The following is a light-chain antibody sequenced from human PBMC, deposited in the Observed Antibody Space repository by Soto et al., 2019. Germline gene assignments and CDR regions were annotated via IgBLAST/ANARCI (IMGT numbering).Light chain of an antibody. CDR2: AAS. V-gene: IGKV1-39*01. CDR1: QSISSY. CDR3: QQSDSTPLT. J-gene: IGKJ4*01. Sequence: DIQMTQSPSSLSASVGDRVSITCRASQSISSYLNWYQQKPGKAPKLLIYAASSLQSGVPSSFSSSGSGTDLTLTISSLQPEDFSTYYCQQSDSTPLTFGGGTKVEIK.